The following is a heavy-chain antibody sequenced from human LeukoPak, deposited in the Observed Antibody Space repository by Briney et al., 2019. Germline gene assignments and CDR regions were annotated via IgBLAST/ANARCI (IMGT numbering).Heavy chain of an antibody. D-gene: IGHD6-6*01. Sequence: SETLSLTCAVYGGSFSGYYWSWIRQPPGKGPEWIGEINHSGSTNYNPSLKSRVTISVDTSKNQFSLKLSSVTAADTAVYYCARGVFGNIAARLGYYYYYYMDVWGKGTTVTVSS. CDR3: ARGVFGNIAARLGYYYYYYMDV. V-gene: IGHV4-34*01. J-gene: IGHJ6*03. CDR1: GGSFSGYY. CDR2: INHSGST.